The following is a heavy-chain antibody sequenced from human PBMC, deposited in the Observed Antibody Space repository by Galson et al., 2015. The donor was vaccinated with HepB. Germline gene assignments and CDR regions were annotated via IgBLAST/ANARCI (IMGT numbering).Heavy chain of an antibody. CDR2: ISSSGSTI. V-gene: IGHV3-48*03. CDR1: GFTFSSYE. Sequence: SLRLSCAASGFTFSSYEMNWVRQAPGKGLEWVSFISSSGSTIYYADSVKGRFTISRDNSKNTLYLQMNSLRTEDTAVYYCARDGGSYFDYWGQGTLVTVSS. J-gene: IGHJ4*02. CDR3: ARDGGSYFDY.